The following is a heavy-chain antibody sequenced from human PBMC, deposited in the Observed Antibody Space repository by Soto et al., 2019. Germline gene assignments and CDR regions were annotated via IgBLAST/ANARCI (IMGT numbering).Heavy chain of an antibody. Sequence: QGHLVQSGAEVKRPGASVRVSCESSGYMFTSYFIHWVRQAPGQGLEWGGVINPSDGTTTYAQKLQARITMTRDPSTTTVDMELSGLRSEDTAVYYCARDKDSSARPRAEFDYWGQGTLITVSS. CDR2: INPSDGTT. CDR3: ARDKDSSARPRAEFDY. CDR1: GYMFTSYF. J-gene: IGHJ4*02. D-gene: IGHD6-19*01. V-gene: IGHV1-46*01.